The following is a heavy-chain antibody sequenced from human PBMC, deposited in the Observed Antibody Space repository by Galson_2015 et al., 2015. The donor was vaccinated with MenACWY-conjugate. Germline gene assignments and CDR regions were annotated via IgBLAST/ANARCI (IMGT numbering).Heavy chain of an antibody. D-gene: IGHD4-17*01. J-gene: IGHJ4*02. Sequence: SLRLSCAASGFTFSSYSMNWVRQAPGKGLEWVSYISSTTTIYYAGSVKGRFTISRDNAKNSLYLQMNSVTDEDTAVYYCARNKYGDYVFDYWGQGTLVTVSS. CDR1: GFTFSSYS. CDR2: ISSTTTI. V-gene: IGHV3-48*02. CDR3: ARNKYGDYVFDY.